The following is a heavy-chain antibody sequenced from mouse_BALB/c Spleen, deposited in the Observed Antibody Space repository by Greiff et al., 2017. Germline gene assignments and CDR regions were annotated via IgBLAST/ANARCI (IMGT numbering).Heavy chain of an antibody. J-gene: IGHJ3*01. Sequence: QVQLQQSGPELVKPGASAKMSCKASGYTFTSYVMHWVKQKPGQGLEWIGEINPSNGRTNYNEKFKSKATLTVDKSSSTAYMQLSSLTSEDSAVYYCASIYGSSPWFAYWGQGTLVTVSA. CDR1: GYTFTSYV. V-gene: IGHV1S81*02. CDR3: ASIYGSSPWFAY. CDR2: INPSNGRT. D-gene: IGHD1-1*01.